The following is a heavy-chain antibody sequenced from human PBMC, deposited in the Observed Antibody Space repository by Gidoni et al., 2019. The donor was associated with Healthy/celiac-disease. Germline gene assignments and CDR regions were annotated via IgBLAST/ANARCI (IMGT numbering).Heavy chain of an antibody. J-gene: IGHJ4*02. CDR2: IYYSGST. D-gene: IGHD3-3*01. Sequence: QLQLQESGPGLVKPSETLSLTCTVSGGSISSSSYYWGWIRQPPGKGLEWIGSIYYSGSTYYNPSLKSRVTISVDTSKNQFSLKLSSVTAADTAVYYCARLDLSYYDFWSGHTALDYWGQGTLVTVSS. V-gene: IGHV4-39*01. CDR1: GGSISSSSYY. CDR3: ARLDLSYYDFWSGHTALDY.